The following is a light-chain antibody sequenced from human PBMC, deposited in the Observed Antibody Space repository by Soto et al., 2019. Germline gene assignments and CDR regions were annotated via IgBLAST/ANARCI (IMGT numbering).Light chain of an antibody. J-gene: IGKJ1*01. V-gene: IGKV3-20*01. CDR3: QQYDNSPWT. CDR1: QSVSSSF. Sequence: EIVLTQSPGTLSLSPGERATLSCRASQSVSSSFLAWYQQKPGQAPRLLIYGASSRATGIPDRFSGSGSGTDFTLTISRLEPDDFDVYYCQQYDNSPWTFGQGTKVEIK. CDR2: GAS.